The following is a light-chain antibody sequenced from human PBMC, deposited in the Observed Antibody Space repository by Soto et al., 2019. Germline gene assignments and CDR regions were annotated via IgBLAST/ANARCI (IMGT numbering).Light chain of an antibody. CDR1: SSDVGGYNF. CDR2: DVT. J-gene: IGLJ1*01. V-gene: IGLV2-14*01. Sequence: QSALTQPAPVSGSPGQSITISCTGTSSDVGGYNFVSWYQQHPDKAPKLMIYDVTNRTSGVSNRFSGSKSGNTASLTISGLQAEYEADYYCSSYTSISTYVFGTGTKVTVL. CDR3: SSYTSISTYV.